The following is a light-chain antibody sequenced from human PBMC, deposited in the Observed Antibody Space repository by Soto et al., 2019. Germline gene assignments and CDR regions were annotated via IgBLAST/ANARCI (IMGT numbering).Light chain of an antibody. Sequence: EIVWTQSPATLSLSPGERANLSCRASQSVSSYLAWYQQKPGQAPRLLIYDASNRATGIPARFSGSGSGTDFTLTIISLEPEDFAVYYCQQRSNWPTFGPGTKVDIK. J-gene: IGKJ3*01. CDR1: QSVSSY. CDR3: QQRSNWPT. V-gene: IGKV3-11*01. CDR2: DAS.